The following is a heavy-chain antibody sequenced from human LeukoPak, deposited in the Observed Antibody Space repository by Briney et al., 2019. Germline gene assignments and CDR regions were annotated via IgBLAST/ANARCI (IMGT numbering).Heavy chain of an antibody. V-gene: IGHV4-31*03. CDR1: GGSISSGGYY. Sequence: SETLSLTCTVSGGSISSGGYYWSWIRQHPGKGLEWIGYIYYSGSTYYNPSLKSRVTISVDTSKNQFSLKLSSVTAADTAVYYCARGGEIAAIDYWGQGTLVTVSS. CDR3: ARGGEIAAIDY. D-gene: IGHD6-6*01. J-gene: IGHJ4*02. CDR2: IYYSGST.